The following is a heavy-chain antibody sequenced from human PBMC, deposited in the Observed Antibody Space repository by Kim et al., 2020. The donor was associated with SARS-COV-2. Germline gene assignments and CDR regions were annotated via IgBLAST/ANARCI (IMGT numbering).Heavy chain of an antibody. D-gene: IGHD2-2*01. J-gene: IGHJ6*02. CDR2: IKSKTDGGTT. CDR1: GFTFSNAW. Sequence: GGSLRLSCAASGFTFSNAWMSWVRQAPGKGLEWVGRIKSKTDGGTTDYAAPVKGRFTISRDDSKNTLYLQMNSLKTEDTAVYYCTTYNEGYCSSTSCYDGYYYYGMDGWGQGTPVTVSS. CDR3: TTYNEGYCSSTSCYDGYYYYGMDG. V-gene: IGHV3-15*01.